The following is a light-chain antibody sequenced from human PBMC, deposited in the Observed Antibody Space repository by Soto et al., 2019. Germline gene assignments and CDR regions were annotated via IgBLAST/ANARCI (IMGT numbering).Light chain of an antibody. J-gene: IGKJ2*01. CDR2: AAS. V-gene: IGKV1-39*01. CDR3: PQSNSIPHT. CDR1: QSISSY. Sequence: DIQLTESPSSLSASVGARVTITCRASQSISSYLTGYQQKPGKAPQLLIYAASSLQSGFPSRFTGSGSGRAFTLTISSLQPEDFATDYWPQSNSIPHTFGEGTKLEIK.